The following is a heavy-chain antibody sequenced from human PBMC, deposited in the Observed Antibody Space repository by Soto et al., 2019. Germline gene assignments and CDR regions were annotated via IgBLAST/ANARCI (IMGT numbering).Heavy chain of an antibody. Sequence: QVQLVQSGAEVKKPGASVKVSCKASGYTFTSYGISWLRQAPGQGLEWMGWISAYNGNTNYAQKLQGRVTMTTDTSTSTAYMELRSLRSDDTAVYYCARDQYYDFWSGYYATGGMDVWGQGTTVTVSS. D-gene: IGHD3-3*01. CDR1: GYTFTSYG. V-gene: IGHV1-18*01. CDR3: ARDQYYDFWSGYYATGGMDV. CDR2: ISAYNGNT. J-gene: IGHJ6*02.